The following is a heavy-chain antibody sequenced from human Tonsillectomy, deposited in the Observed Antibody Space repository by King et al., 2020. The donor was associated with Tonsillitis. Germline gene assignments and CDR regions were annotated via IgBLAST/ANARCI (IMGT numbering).Heavy chain of an antibody. V-gene: IGHV3-7*01. CDR1: GFTFSNYW. Sequence: VQLVESGGGLVQPGGSLRLSCAASGFTFSNYWMTWVRQAPGKGLEWVANIKQDGSEKYYVDSVKGRFTISRDNAKNSLYLQMNSLGTEDTAVYYCARGARIFSDWYSFMFFDYWGQGTLVTVSS. CDR3: ARGARIFSDWYSFMFFDY. CDR2: IKQDGSEK. D-gene: IGHD6-19*01. J-gene: IGHJ4*02.